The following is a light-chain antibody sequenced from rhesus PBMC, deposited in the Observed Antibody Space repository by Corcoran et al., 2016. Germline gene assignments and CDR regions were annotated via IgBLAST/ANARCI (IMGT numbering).Light chain of an antibody. V-gene: IGKV1S11*01. CDR1: QGISRW. Sequence: DIQMTQSPSSLSASVGDRVPITCQARQGISRWLAWYQQKPAKAPKLLIYAASSLQSGVPSRVSGSGSWTDFNLTLRSLQPDYFTTYYCQQHSRYPPSFGQETKVEIK. CDR3: QQHSRYPPS. J-gene: IGKJ2*01. CDR2: AAS.